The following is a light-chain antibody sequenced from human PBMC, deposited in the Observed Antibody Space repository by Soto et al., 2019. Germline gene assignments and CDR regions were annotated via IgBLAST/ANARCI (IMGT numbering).Light chain of an antibody. CDR1: QSVNSN. J-gene: IGKJ1*01. Sequence: IVMTQSPATLSVSPWERATLSCRASQSVNSNLAWYQHKPGQSPRLLLYGASTRATGIPARFSGSGSGTDFTLTISSLMSEDFAVYYCQQYNDWPPWTFGQGTKVDIK. CDR3: QQYNDWPPWT. V-gene: IGKV3-15*01. CDR2: GAS.